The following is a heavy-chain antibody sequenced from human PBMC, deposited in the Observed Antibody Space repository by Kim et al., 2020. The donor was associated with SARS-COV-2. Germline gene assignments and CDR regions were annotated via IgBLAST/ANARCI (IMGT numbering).Heavy chain of an antibody. D-gene: IGHD2-15*01. J-gene: IGHJ6*02. V-gene: IGHV1-3*01. CDR2: INGGDGNT. CDR3: ARSRISVTPKGYYSMDV. Sequence: ASVKVSCKTSGYNFIHYAIQWVRQAPGHRLEWMGWINGGDGNTKYSQKFQDRVTITRVTSADTAYMELSSLASEDTALYYCARSRISVTPKGYYSMDVWGQGTTVTVSS. CDR1: GYNFIHYA.